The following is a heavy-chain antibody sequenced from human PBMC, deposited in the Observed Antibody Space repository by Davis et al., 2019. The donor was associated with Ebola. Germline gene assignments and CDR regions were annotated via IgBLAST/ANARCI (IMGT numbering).Heavy chain of an antibody. Sequence: GGSLRLSCAASGFTFSSYWMSWVRQAPGKGLEWVANIKQDGSEKYYVDSVKGRFTISRDNSKNTLYLQMSSLRAEDTAVYYCVMGDYYDSSGFYYYYGMDVWGQGTTVTVSS. CDR2: IKQDGSEK. CDR3: VMGDYYDSSGFYYYYGMDV. CDR1: GFTFSSYW. D-gene: IGHD3-22*01. V-gene: IGHV3-7*01. J-gene: IGHJ6*02.